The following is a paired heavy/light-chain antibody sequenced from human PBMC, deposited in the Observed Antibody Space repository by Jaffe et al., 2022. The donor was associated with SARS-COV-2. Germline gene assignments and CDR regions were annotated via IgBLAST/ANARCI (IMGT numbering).Heavy chain of an antibody. CDR3: TKDVRPGGLDY. V-gene: IGHV3-9*02. J-gene: IGHJ4*02. CDR1: GFSSNDHA. CDR2: IMWNSNRI. Sequence: EAQLVESGGGLVQPGRSLRLSCAASGFSSNDHAMHWVRQAPGKGLEWVSGIMWNSNRIDYADSVKGRFTVSRDNAKNSLYLQMNSLRPEDTAMYYCTKDVRPGGLDYWGQGTLVTVSS. D-gene: IGHD2-15*01.
Light chain of an antibody. CDR3: MQSAHWPYT. Sequence: DVVMTQSPLSLPVTLGQPASISCRSSQSFVASDGNMYLNWFQQRPGQSPRRLIYKVSNRDSGVPDRFSGSGSGTDFTLKISRVEAEDVGVYYCMQSAHWPYTFGQGTKLEIK. CDR1: QSFVASDGNMY. CDR2: KVS. V-gene: IGKV2-30*01. J-gene: IGKJ2*01.